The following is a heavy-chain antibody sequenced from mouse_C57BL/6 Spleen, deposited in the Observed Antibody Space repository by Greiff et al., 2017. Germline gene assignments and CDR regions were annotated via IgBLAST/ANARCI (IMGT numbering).Heavy chain of an antibody. CDR3: ARGPSYGSSYWYFDV. V-gene: IGHV5-17*01. Sequence: EVKVEESGGGLVKPGGSLKLSCAASGFTFSDYGMHWVRQAPEKGLEWVAYISSGSSTIYYADTVKGRFTISRDNAKNTLFLQMTSLRSEDTAMYYCARGPSYGSSYWYFDVWGTGTTVTVSS. D-gene: IGHD1-1*01. CDR2: ISSGSSTI. CDR1: GFTFSDYG. J-gene: IGHJ1*03.